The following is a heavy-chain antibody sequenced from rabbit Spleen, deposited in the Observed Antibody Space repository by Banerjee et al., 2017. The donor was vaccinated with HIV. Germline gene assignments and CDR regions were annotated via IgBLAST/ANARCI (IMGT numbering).Heavy chain of an antibody. J-gene: IGHJ4*01. CDR3: ARGGSSFGL. CDR2: ISTGGRT. Sequence: QEQLVESGGGLVTLGGSLKLSCKASGIDFSSYGISWVRQAPGEGLEYIVRISTGGRTYYASWVNGRFTISRDNAQNTVSLQMTSLTAADTATYFCARGGSSFGLWGPGTLVTVS. V-gene: IGHV1S29*01. D-gene: IGHD3-1*01. CDR1: GIDFSSYG.